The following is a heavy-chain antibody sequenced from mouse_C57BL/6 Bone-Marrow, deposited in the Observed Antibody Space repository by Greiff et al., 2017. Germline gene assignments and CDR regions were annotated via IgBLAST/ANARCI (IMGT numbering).Heavy chain of an antibody. J-gene: IGHJ1*03. CDR2: IYPRSGNN. D-gene: IGHD2-4*01. Sequence: QVQLQQSGAELARPGASVKLSCKASGYTFTSYGISWVKQRTGQGLEWIGEIYPRSGNNYYNEKFKGKATLTADKSSSTAYMELRSLTSEDSAVYFCARSRLRRYFDVWGTGTTVTVSS. V-gene: IGHV1-81*01. CDR3: ARSRLRRYFDV. CDR1: GYTFTSYG.